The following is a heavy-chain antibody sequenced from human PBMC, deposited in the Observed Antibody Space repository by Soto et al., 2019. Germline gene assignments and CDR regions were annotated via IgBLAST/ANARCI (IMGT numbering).Heavy chain of an antibody. CDR2: IKSKVDGGTA. CDR1: GFTFSNAW. V-gene: IGHV3-15*01. Sequence: TGGSLRLSCEASGFTFSNAWMNWVRQCPGKGLEWLGRIKSKVDGGTADYGAATKGRFSISRDDLKNMLYLQMNSLKPDDTAVYYCTTLSYLYYDGMDVWGQGTTVTVSS. CDR3: TTLSYLYYDGMDV. D-gene: IGHD2-2*01. J-gene: IGHJ6*02.